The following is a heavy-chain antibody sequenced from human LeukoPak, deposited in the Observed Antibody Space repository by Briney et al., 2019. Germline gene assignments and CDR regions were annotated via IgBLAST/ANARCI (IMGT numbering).Heavy chain of an antibody. J-gene: IGHJ6*03. Sequence: SETLSLTCTVSGGSISSGGYYWSWIRQPPGKGLEWIGYIYHSGSTYYNPSLKSRVTISVDRSKNQFSLKLSSVTAADTAVYYCARAVGYSYGFHYYYYYMDVWGKGTTVTVSS. CDR1: GGSISSGGYY. CDR2: IYHSGST. CDR3: ARAVGYSYGFHYYYYYMDV. V-gene: IGHV4-30-2*01. D-gene: IGHD5-18*01.